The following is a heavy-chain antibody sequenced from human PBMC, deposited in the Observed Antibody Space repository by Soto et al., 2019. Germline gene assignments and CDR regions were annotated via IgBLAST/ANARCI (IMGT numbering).Heavy chain of an antibody. D-gene: IGHD3-10*01. J-gene: IGHJ3*02. Sequence: QVQLVQSGAEVKKPGASVKVSCKASGYTFTSYYMHWVRQAPGQGLEWMGIINPSGGSTSYAQKFQGRVTMTRDTSTSTVYMELSSLRSEDTAVYYCAREAWFDYDGNLTPDDAFDIWGQGTMVTVSS. V-gene: IGHV1-46*01. CDR2: INPSGGST. CDR1: GYTFTSYY. CDR3: AREAWFDYDGNLTPDDAFDI.